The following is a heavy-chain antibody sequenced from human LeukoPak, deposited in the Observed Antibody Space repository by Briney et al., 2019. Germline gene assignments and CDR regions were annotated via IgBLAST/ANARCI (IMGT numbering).Heavy chain of an antibody. Sequence: GASVKVSCKASGYTFTSYGISWVRQAPGQGLEWMGWISAYNGNTNYAQKLQGRLTMTTDTSTSTAYMELRSLRSDDTAVYYCARVLEGILTGYRNFDYWGQGTLVTVSS. CDR2: ISAYNGNT. V-gene: IGHV1-18*04. CDR3: ARVLEGILTGYRNFDY. CDR1: GYTFTSYG. D-gene: IGHD3-9*01. J-gene: IGHJ4*02.